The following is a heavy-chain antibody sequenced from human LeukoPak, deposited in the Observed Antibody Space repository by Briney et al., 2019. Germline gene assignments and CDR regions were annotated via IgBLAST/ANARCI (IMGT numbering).Heavy chain of an antibody. Sequence: GGSLKLSCAASGLTFSGSAMHWVRQASGKGLEWVGRIRSKANSYATAYAASVKGRFTISRDDSKNTAYLQMNSLKTEDTAVYYCTRGVRSGGSANWFDPWGQGTLVTVSS. D-gene: IGHD2-15*01. J-gene: IGHJ5*02. CDR1: GLTFSGSA. CDR2: IRSKANSYAT. CDR3: TRGVRSGGSANWFDP. V-gene: IGHV3-73*01.